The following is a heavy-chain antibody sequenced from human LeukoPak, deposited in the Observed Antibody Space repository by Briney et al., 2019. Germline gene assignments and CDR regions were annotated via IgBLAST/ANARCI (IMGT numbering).Heavy chain of an antibody. J-gene: IGHJ4*02. CDR3: ARESSSWHGGYYFDY. CDR1: GYTFTSYG. V-gene: IGHV1-18*01. Sequence: GASVKVSCKASGYTFTSYGISWVRQAPGQGLEWMGWISAYNGNTNYAQKLQGRVTMTTDTSTSTAYMELRSLRSDDTAVYYCARESSSWHGGYYFDYWGQGTLVTVSS. D-gene: IGHD6-13*01. CDR2: ISAYNGNT.